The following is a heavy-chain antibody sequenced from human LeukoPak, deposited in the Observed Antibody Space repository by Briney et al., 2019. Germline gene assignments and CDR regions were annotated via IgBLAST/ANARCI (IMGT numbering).Heavy chain of an antibody. CDR3: ARVAYYYDSSGYYTLFDY. V-gene: IGHV3-53*01. Sequence: GGSLRLSCAASGFTVSSNYMSWVRQAPGKGLVWVSVIYSGGSTYYADSVRGRFTISRDNSKNTLYLQMNSLRAEDTAVYYCARVAYYYDSSGYYTLFDYWGQGTLVTVSS. CDR2: IYSGGST. J-gene: IGHJ4*02. CDR1: GFTVSSNY. D-gene: IGHD3-22*01.